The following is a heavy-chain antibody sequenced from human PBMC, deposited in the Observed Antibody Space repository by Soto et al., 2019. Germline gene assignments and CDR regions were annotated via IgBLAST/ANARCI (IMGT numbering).Heavy chain of an antibody. V-gene: IGHV4-31*03. J-gene: IGHJ6*02. D-gene: IGHD2-21*02. Sequence: SETLSLTFTVSGGSISIGGYYWSLIRQHPXKXPEWMGYIYSSWRTLYNPSTTSRATISLDTYKNQFSLKMSSVNPEDTDVYSCATNFVVVTASSRYYYGMDVWGQGTTVTVSS. CDR2: IYSSWRT. CDR1: GGSISIGGYY. CDR3: ATNFVVVTASSRYYYGMDV.